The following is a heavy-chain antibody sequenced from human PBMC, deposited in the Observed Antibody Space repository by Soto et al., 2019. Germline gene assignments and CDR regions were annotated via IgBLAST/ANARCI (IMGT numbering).Heavy chain of an antibody. CDR1: GGSISSGDYS. CDR2: IYYSGST. CDR3: ARHISYYYYGMDV. V-gene: IGHV4-30-2*03. Sequence: PSETLSLTCAVSGGSISSGDYSWNWIRQPPGKGLEWIGSIYYSGSTYYNPSLKSRVTISVDTSKNQFSLKLSSVTAADTAVYYCARHISYYYYGMDVWGQGTTVTVSS. D-gene: IGHD1-20*01. J-gene: IGHJ6*02.